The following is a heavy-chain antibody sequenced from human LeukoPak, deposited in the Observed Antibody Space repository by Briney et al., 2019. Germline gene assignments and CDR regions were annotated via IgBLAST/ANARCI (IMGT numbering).Heavy chain of an antibody. CDR1: GGSFSGYY. J-gene: IGHJ6*03. CDR3: ARLWQYNGSYYYYYYMDV. CDR2: INHSGST. D-gene: IGHD1-26*01. Sequence: SETLSLTCAVYGGSFSGYYWSWIRQPPGKGLEWIGEINHSGSTNYNPSLQSRVTISVDTSKNQFSLKLSSVTAADTAVYYCARLWQYNGSYYYYYYMDVWGKGTTVTISS. V-gene: IGHV4-34*01.